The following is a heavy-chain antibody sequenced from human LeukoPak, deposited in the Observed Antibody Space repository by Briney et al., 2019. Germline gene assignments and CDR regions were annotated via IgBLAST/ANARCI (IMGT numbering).Heavy chain of an antibody. CDR1: GYTFTGYY. CDR3: ASDFIYYGSGSYRYFDY. D-gene: IGHD3-10*01. J-gene: IGHJ4*02. CDR2: INPNSGGT. Sequence: GASVKVSCKASGYTFTGYYMHWVRQAPGQGLEWMGWINPNSGGTNYAQKFQGRVTMTRDTSISTAYMELSRLRSDDTAVYYCASDFIYYGSGSYRYFDYWGQGTLVTVSS. V-gene: IGHV1-2*02.